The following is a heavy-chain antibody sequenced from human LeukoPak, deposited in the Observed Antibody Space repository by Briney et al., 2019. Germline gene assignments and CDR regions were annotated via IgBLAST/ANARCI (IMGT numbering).Heavy chain of an antibody. CDR2: IKPDGSEK. V-gene: IGHV3-7*01. CDR3: ARDIEATTSRGWFDP. Sequence: PGGSLRLSCAASGFTFSTYWMSWVRQAPGKGLEWVANIKPDGSEKYYVDFVEGRFTISRDNAENSLYLQMNSLRAEDTALYYCARDIEATTSRGWFDPWGQGTLVTVSS. CDR1: GFTFSTYW. D-gene: IGHD1-14*01. J-gene: IGHJ5*02.